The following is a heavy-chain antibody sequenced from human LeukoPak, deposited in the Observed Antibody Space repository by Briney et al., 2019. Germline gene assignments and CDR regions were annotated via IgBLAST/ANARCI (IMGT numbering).Heavy chain of an antibody. D-gene: IGHD3-22*01. CDR1: GFTFSGSA. CDR3: TRPYYYDSSGYYQTGDY. V-gene: IGHV3-73*01. Sequence: GGSLRRSCAASGFTFSGSAMPWVRQASGKGLEWVGRIRSKANSYATAYAASVKGRFTISRDDSKNTAYLQMNSLKTEDTAVYYCTRPYYYDSSGYYQTGDYWGQGTLVTVSS. J-gene: IGHJ4*02. CDR2: IRSKANSYAT.